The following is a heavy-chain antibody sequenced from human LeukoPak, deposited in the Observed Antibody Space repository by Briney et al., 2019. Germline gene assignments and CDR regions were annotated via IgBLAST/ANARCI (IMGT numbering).Heavy chain of an antibody. V-gene: IGHV1-18*01. J-gene: IGHJ6*03. D-gene: IGHD6-19*01. CDR1: GGTFSSYG. CDR3: ARGCHYSSGWYLRFGLEYMDV. CDR2: ISAYNGNT. Sequence: ASVKVSCKASGGTFSSYGISWVRQAPGQGLEWMGWISAYNGNTNYAQKLQGRVTMTTDTSTSTAYMELRSLRSDDTAVYYCARGCHYSSGWYLRFGLEYMDVWGKGTTVTVSS.